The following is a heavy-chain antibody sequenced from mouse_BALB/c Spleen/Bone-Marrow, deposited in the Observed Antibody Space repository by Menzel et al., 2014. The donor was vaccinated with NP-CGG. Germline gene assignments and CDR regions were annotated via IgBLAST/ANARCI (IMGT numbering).Heavy chain of an antibody. V-gene: IGHV14-3*02. CDR2: IDPANGDT. CDR3: GRGAYGFGMDY. D-gene: IGHD1-1*01. J-gene: IGHJ4*01. CDR1: GFNIQNTY. Sequence: VQLQQSGAELVKPGASVKLSCTASGFNIQNTYIHWVKQRPEQGLEWIGRIDPANGDTKYDPQFQDKATITADTSSNTAYLQLTSLTSEDTAVYYCGRGAYGFGMDYWGQGTSVTVSA.